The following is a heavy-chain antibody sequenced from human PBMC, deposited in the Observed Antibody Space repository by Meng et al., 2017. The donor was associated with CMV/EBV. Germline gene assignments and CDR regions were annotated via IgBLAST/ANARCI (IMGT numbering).Heavy chain of an antibody. V-gene: IGHV2-5*02. CDR3: ARIAAAGRFDY. Sequence: QIPLKESGPTLVKPPQTLPLTCTFSGFSRSTSGVGVGWIRQPPGKALEWLALIYWDDDKRYSPSLKSRLTITKDTSKNQVVLTMTNMDPVDTATYYCARIAAAGRFDYWGQGTLVTVSS. J-gene: IGHJ4*02. CDR1: GFSRSTSGVG. D-gene: IGHD6-13*01. CDR2: IYWDDDK.